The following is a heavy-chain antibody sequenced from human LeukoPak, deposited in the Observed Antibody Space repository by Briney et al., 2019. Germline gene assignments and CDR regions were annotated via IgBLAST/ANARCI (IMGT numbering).Heavy chain of an antibody. Sequence: GGSLRLSRAASGFTFSDYYMSWIRQAPGKGLEWVSYISSSGSTIYYADSVEGRFTISRDNAKNSLYLQMNSLRAEDTAVYYCARDNGSGYDFGDHWGQGTLVTVSS. J-gene: IGHJ4*02. D-gene: IGHD5-12*01. CDR1: GFTFSDYY. V-gene: IGHV3-11*01. CDR3: ARDNGSGYDFGDH. CDR2: ISSSGSTI.